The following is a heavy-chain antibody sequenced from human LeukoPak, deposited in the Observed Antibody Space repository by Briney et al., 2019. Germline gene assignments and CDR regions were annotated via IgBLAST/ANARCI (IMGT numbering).Heavy chain of an antibody. CDR2: INHSGST. D-gene: IGHD5-18*01. CDR1: GGSFSGYY. CDR3: ASQGGYSYGYQVFDY. V-gene: IGHV4-34*01. Sequence: SETLSLTCAVYGGSFSGYYWSWIRQPPGKGLEWIGEINHSGSTNYNPSLKSRVTISVDTSKNQFSLKLSSVTAADTAVYYCASQGGYSYGYQVFDYWGQGTLVTVSS. J-gene: IGHJ4*02.